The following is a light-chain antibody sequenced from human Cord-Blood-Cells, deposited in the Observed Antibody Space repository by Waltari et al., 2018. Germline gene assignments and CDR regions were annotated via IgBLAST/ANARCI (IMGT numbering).Light chain of an antibody. Sequence: IQITKSPSSRSGSVGDRVTITVRASQIISSYLNWYQQKPGKAPKLLIYAASSLQGGVPSRFSGSGSGTDFTLTISSLQPEDFATYYCQQCYSTPLTFGGGTKVEIK. CDR3: QQCYSTPLT. CDR2: AAS. V-gene: IGKV1-39*01. CDR1: QIISSY. J-gene: IGKJ4*01.